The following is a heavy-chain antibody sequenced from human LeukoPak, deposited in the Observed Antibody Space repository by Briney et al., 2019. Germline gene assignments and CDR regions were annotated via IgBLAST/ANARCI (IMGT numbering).Heavy chain of an antibody. CDR3: ARQREGYFDL. J-gene: IGHJ2*01. V-gene: IGHV4-34*01. CDR1: GDSISSYY. Sequence: PSETLSLTCTVSGDSISSYYWNWIRQPPGKGLEWIGEINHSGSTNYNPSLKSRLSISVVASKNQFSLKLNSVTAADTAVYYCARQREGYFDLWGRGTRVTVSS. CDR2: INHSGST.